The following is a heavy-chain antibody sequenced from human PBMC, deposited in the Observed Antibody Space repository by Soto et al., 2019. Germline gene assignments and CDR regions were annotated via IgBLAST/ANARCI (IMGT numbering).Heavy chain of an antibody. CDR3: ARGSSGSDC. Sequence: EVPLVESGGGLVQPGGSLRLSCAASGFTFSSYTMNWVRQAPGKGLQWVSYISTTGSTIYYADFVKGRFTISRDNVKNSLYLQMNSLRDEDTAVYYCARGSSGSDCWGQGTLVTVSS. CDR2: ISTTGSTI. CDR1: GFTFSSYT. J-gene: IGHJ4*02. V-gene: IGHV3-48*02. D-gene: IGHD3-22*01.